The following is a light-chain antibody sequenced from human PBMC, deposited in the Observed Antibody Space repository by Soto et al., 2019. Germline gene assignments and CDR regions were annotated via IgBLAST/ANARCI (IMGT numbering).Light chain of an antibody. J-gene: IGKJ1*01. CDR2: KAS. CDR3: QQYYSYSWT. CDR1: ESINRW. Sequence: DIQMTQSPSTLSASVGDRVTITCRASESINRWLAWYQQKPGKVPKLLIYKASNLESGAPSRFSGSGFGTEFTLTISSRQPDDFATYYCQQYYSYSWTFGQGTKVEIK. V-gene: IGKV1-5*03.